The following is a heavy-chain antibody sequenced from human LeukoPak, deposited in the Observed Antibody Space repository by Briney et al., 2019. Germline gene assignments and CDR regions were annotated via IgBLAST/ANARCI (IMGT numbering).Heavy chain of an antibody. D-gene: IGHD5-24*01. J-gene: IGHJ3*02. V-gene: IGHV4-4*07. CDR3: ARDLAGGRWLQFENAFDI. CDR2: IYTSGST. CDR1: GGSISSYY. Sequence: SETLSLTCTVSGGSISSYYWSWIRQPAGKGLEWIGRIYTSGSTNYNPSLKSRVTMSVDTSKNQFSLKLSSVTAADTAVYYCARDLAGGRWLQFENAFDIWGQGTMVTVSS.